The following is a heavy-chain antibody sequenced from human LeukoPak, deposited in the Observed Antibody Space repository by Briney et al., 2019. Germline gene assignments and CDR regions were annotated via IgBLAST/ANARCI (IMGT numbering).Heavy chain of an antibody. J-gene: IGHJ4*02. V-gene: IGHV3-23*01. CDR2: ISGNGHET. CDR3: AKRDWPYFFDY. CDR1: GFWFSNYG. D-gene: IGHD3/OR15-3a*01. Sequence: GGSLRLSCAASGFWFSNYGINWVRQAPGKGLEWVSVISGNGHETFYADSVKGRFSISRDNARNTVYLQMSSLRVDDTAVYYCAKRDWPYFFDYWGQGTPVTVSS.